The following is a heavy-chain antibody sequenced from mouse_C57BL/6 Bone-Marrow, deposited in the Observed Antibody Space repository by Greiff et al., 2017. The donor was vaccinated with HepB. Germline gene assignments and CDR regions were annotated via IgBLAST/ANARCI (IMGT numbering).Heavy chain of an antibody. CDR2: ISNGGGST. Sequence: EVQRVESGGGLVQPGGSLKLSCAASGFTFSDYYMYWVRQTPEKRLEWVAYISNGGGSTYYPDTVKGRFTISRDNAKNTLYLQMSRLKSEDTAMYYCARQDYSNYEIFFAYWGQGTLVTVSA. D-gene: IGHD2-5*01. J-gene: IGHJ3*01. V-gene: IGHV5-12*01. CDR1: GFTFSDYY. CDR3: ARQDYSNYEIFFAY.